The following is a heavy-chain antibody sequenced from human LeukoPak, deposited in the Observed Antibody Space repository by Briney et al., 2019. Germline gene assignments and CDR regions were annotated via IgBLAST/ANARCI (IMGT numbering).Heavy chain of an antibody. J-gene: IGHJ4*02. CDR3: ARGPDYFDY. V-gene: IGHV4-59*08. Sequence: SETLSLTCTVSGGSISSFFWSWIRQPPGKGLEWIGYVHSSGSTKYNPSLKSRLIISVDMSKNQFSLKLSSVTAADTAVYYCARGPDYFDYWGQGTLVTVSS. CDR2: VHSSGST. CDR1: GGSISSFF.